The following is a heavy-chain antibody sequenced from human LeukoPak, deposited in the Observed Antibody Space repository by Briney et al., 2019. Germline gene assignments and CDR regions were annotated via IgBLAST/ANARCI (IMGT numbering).Heavy chain of an antibody. CDR2: INPNSGGT. CDR1: GYTFIGYY. D-gene: IGHD1-26*01. CDR3: ARAEAWSGSYHRGQDYYGMDV. Sequence: ASVKVSCKASGYTFIGYYMHWVRQAPGQGLEWMGWINPNSGGTNYAQKFQDRVTMTRDTSISTAYMELSRLRSDDTAVYYCARAEAWSGSYHRGQDYYGMDVWGQGTTVTVSS. J-gene: IGHJ6*02. V-gene: IGHV1-2*02.